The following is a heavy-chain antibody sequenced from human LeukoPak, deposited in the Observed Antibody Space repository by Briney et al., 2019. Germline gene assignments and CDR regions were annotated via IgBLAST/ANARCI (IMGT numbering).Heavy chain of an antibody. J-gene: IGHJ4*02. CDR3: ARGLGKYSYGPFDY. Sequence: ASVEVSCKASGYTFTSYGISWVRQAPGQGLEWMGWISAYNGNTNYAQKLQGRVTMTTDTSTSTAYMELRSLRSDDTAVYYCARGLGKYSYGPFDYWGQGTLVTVSS. CDR1: GYTFTSYG. CDR2: ISAYNGNT. D-gene: IGHD5-18*01. V-gene: IGHV1-18*01.